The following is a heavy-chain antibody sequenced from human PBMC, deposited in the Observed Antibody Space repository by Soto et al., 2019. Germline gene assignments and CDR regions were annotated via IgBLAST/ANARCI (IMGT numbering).Heavy chain of an antibody. CDR2: ISAYNGNT. CDR1: GYTFTSYG. J-gene: IGHJ6*02. D-gene: IGHD2-21*02. CDR3: ARDHAVVVTAIFSYYGMDV. Sequence: ASVKVSCKASGYTFTSYGISWVRQAPGQGLEWMGWISAYNGNTNYAQKLQGRVTMTTDTSTSTAYMELRSLRSDDTAVYYCARDHAVVVTAIFSYYGMDVWGQGTTVTVS. V-gene: IGHV1-18*04.